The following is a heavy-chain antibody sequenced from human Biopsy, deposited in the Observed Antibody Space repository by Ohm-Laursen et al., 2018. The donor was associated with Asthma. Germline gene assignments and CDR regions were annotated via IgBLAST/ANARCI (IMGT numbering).Heavy chain of an antibody. CDR3: ARAVSSSSYWYFDL. V-gene: IGHV4-59*01. CDR1: GGSISGFY. CDR2: IYYTGTT. D-gene: IGHD6-6*01. Sequence: TLSLTCTVSGGSISGFYWSWIRQPPGKGLEWIGYIYYTGTTNYNPSLKSRVSISVDTSKNQFSLKLTSVTAADTAVYYCARAVSSSSYWYFDLWGHGDLVTVSS. J-gene: IGHJ2*01.